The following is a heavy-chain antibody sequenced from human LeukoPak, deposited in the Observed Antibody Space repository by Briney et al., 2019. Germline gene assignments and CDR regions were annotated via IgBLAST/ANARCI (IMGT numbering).Heavy chain of an antibody. CDR3: AGDSGSYYFDY. D-gene: IGHD1-26*01. J-gene: IGHJ4*02. CDR2: INPNSGGT. V-gene: IGHV1-2*02. CDR1: GYTFTGYY. Sequence: ASVKVSCKASGYTFTGYYIHWVRQAPGQGLKWMGWINPNSGGTNYAQKFQGRVTMTRDTSTSTAYMELSRLRSGDTGVYDCAGDSGSYYFDYWGQGTLVTVCS.